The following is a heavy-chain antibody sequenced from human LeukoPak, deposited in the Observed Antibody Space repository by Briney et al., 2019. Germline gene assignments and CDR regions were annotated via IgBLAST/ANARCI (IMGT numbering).Heavy chain of an antibody. J-gene: IGHJ4*02. D-gene: IGHD4-17*01. CDR1: GYTFTSYG. V-gene: IGHV1-18*04. CDR3: ARNDYGDYVLYFDY. Sequence: ASVKVSCKASGYTFTSYGISWVRQAPGQGLEWMGWISAYNGNTNYAQKLQGRVTMTTDTSTSTAYVELRSLRSDDTAVYYCARNDYGDYVLYFDYWGQGTLVTVSS. CDR2: ISAYNGNT.